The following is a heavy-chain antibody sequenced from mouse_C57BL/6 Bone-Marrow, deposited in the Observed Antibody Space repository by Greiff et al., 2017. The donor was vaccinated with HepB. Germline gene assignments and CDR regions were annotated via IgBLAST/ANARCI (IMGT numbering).Heavy chain of an antibody. Sequence: EVKVVESGGGLVQPGGSLKLSCAASGFTFSDYYMYWVRQTPEKRLEWVAYISNGGGSTYYPDTVKGRFTISRDNAKNTLYLQMSRLKSEDTAMYYCARRSHYYGSSYLWYFDVWGIGTTVTVSS. CDR3: ARRSHYYGSSYLWYFDV. V-gene: IGHV5-12*01. CDR1: GFTFSDYY. CDR2: ISNGGGST. J-gene: IGHJ1*03. D-gene: IGHD1-1*01.